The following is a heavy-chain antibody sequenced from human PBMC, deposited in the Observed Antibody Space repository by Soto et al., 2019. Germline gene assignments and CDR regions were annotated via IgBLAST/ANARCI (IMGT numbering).Heavy chain of an antibody. CDR1: GGSFTSNNW. CDR2: IYRTGST. CDR3: ASRDPGTSVDY. V-gene: IGHV4-4*02. D-gene: IGHD1-7*01. J-gene: IGHJ4*02. Sequence: TLSLTCAVSGGSFTSNNWWTWVRQPPGQGLEWIGEIYRTGSTYYNPSLKSRVTISLDKSENQFSLKVTSLTAADTAVYYCASRDPGTSVDYWGQGTLVTVSS.